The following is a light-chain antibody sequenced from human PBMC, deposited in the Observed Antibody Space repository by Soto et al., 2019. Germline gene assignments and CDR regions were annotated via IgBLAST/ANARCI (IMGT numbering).Light chain of an antibody. V-gene: IGKV1-39*01. J-gene: IGKJ4*01. CDR3: QQGYKTLT. Sequence: DIQMTQSPSSLSASVGDRVTITCRASQSISSFLNWYRQKPGKAPKLLIYAASSLQIGVPSRFSGSGSGTDFTLTISSLQPEDFATYYCQQGYKTLTFGGGTKVEIK. CDR2: AAS. CDR1: QSISSF.